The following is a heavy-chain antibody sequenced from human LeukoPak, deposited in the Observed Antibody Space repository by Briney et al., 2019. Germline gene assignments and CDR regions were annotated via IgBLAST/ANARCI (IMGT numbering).Heavy chain of an antibody. V-gene: IGHV3-23*01. CDR2: ISGSGGST. Sequence: GGSLRLSCAASGFTFSSYAMSWVRQAPGKGLEWVSAISGSGGSTYYAGSVKGRFTISRDNSKNMLYLQMNSLRAEDTALYYCATEGGSGSYYSRDPFDNWGQGTLVTVSS. CDR3: ATEGGSGSYYSRDPFDN. D-gene: IGHD3-10*01. CDR1: GFTFSSYA. J-gene: IGHJ4*02.